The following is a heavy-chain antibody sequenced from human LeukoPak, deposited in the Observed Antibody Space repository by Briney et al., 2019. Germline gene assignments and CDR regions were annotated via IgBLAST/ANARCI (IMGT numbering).Heavy chain of an antibody. CDR2: IFHSGST. J-gene: IGHJ4*02. D-gene: IGHD3-16*02. CDR3: ARDSPYVWGSYRPFDC. Sequence: SETLSLTCTVSGGSISTYYWSWIRQPPGKRLEWIGYIFHSGSTNYNPSLRGRVTISVDTSKNQFSLKLSSVTAADTAVYYCARDSPYVWGSYRPFDCWGQGTLVTVSS. CDR1: GGSISTYY. V-gene: IGHV4-59*01.